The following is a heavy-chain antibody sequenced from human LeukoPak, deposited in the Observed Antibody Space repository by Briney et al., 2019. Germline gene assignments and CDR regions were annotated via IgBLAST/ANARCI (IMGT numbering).Heavy chain of an antibody. CDR1: GFSISSHG. CDR2: SGSGGST. J-gene: IGHJ4*02. D-gene: IGHD4-17*01. V-gene: IGHV3-23*01. Sequence: GGSLRLSCAASGFSISSHGMSWVRQAPGKGLELVSVSGSGGSTFYANSVKGRFTVSGDNSKNTVYMQMNSLRADDAAVYYCVKGLHYCEADWGQGTRVTVSS. CDR3: VKGLHYCEAD.